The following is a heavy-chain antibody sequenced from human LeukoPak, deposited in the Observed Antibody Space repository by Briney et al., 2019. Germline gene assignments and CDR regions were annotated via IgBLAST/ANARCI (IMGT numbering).Heavy chain of an antibody. J-gene: IGHJ6*02. Sequence: ASVKVSCKASGGTFSSYAISWVRQAPGQGLEWMGRIIPIFGIANYPQKFQGRVTITADKSTSTAYMELSSLRSEDTAVYYCASWGYCSSTSCYRGSGYYYYGMDVWGQGTTVTVSS. CDR3: ASWGYCSSTSCYRGSGYYYYGMDV. CDR1: GGTFSSYA. CDR2: IIPIFGIA. V-gene: IGHV1-69*04. D-gene: IGHD2-2*02.